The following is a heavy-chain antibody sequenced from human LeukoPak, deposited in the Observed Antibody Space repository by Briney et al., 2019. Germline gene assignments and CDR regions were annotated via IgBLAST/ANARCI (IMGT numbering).Heavy chain of an antibody. CDR2: IYSSGST. CDR1: GGSISSSSYY. Sequence: SETLSLTCTVSGGSISSSSYYWGWIRQPPGKGLEWIGSIYSSGSTYYNPSLTSRVTISVDTSKNQFSLKLSSVTAADTAVYYCARRVYRGRYCSRGSCYSEPGRPNWFDPWGQGTLVTVSS. D-gene: IGHD2-15*01. J-gene: IGHJ5*02. CDR3: ARRVYRGRYCSRGSCYSEPGRPNWFDP. V-gene: IGHV4-39*01.